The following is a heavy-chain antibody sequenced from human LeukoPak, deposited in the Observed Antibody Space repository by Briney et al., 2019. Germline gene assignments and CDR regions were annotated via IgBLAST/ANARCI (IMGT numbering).Heavy chain of an antibody. CDR3: AKGTWGGYYFDC. J-gene: IGHJ4*02. CDR1: GFTFSSYA. D-gene: IGHD3-16*01. Sequence: GGSLRLSCAASGFTFSSYAMTLVRQAPGEGLDWVSAISTSGSNTYSADSAKGRFTISRDNSKNTLYLQMNSLRAEDTAIYYCAKGTWGGYYFDCWGQGTLVTVSS. CDR2: ISTSGSNT. V-gene: IGHV3-23*01.